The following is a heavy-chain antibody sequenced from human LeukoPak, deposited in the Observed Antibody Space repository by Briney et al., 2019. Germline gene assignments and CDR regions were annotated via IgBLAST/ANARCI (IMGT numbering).Heavy chain of an antibody. Sequence: SETLSLTCSVSGGSISNNYWGWIRQSPEKGLEWIGYIHSSGSTDYNPSFKSRVVVSVDTSKNQFSLKLYSVTAADTAVYYCARHGLKLVGASTIYFDNWGQGTLVTVSS. V-gene: IGHV4-59*08. CDR3: ARHGLKLVGASTIYFDN. CDR2: IHSSGST. D-gene: IGHD1-26*01. J-gene: IGHJ4*02. CDR1: GGSISNNY.